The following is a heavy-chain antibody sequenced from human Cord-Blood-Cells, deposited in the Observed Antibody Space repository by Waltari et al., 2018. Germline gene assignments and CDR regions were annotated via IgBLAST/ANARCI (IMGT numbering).Heavy chain of an antibody. J-gene: IGHJ5*02. D-gene: IGHD3-9*01. Sequence: QLQLQESAPGLVKPSETLSLTCTVSGGSISSSSYYWGWIRQPPGKGLEWIGRIYYSGFTYSSPSLKGRVTISVATSKNQFALKLSSVTAADTAVYYCARHPGAYAILTGYYINWCDPWGQGTLVTVSS. CDR1: GGSISSSSYY. V-gene: IGHV4-39*07. CDR3: ARHPGAYAILTGYYINWCDP. CDR2: IYYSGFT.